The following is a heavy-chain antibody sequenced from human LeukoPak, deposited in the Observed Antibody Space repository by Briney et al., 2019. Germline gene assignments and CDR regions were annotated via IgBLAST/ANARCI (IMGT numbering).Heavy chain of an antibody. CDR2: ISSSSSYI. CDR1: GFTFSSYS. CDR3: ARDLTSWNADY. J-gene: IGHJ4*02. Sequence: GGSLRLSSAASGFTFSSYSMNWVRQAPGKGLEWVSSISSSSSYIYYADSVKGRFTISRDNAKNSLYLQMNSLRAEDTAVYYCARDLTSWNADYWGQGTLVTVSS. D-gene: IGHD1-1*01. V-gene: IGHV3-21*01.